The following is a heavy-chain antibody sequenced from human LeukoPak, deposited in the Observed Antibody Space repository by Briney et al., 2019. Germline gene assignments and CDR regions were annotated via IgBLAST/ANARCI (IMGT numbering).Heavy chain of an antibody. CDR3: ATASGGKVDY. Sequence: GGSLRLSCAASGFTFNYYSMNWVRQAPGKGLEWVSYIGSTTNITYYADSVKGRFTISRDNSKNTLYLQMNSLRAEDTAVYYCATASGGKVDYWGQGTLVTVSS. V-gene: IGHV3-48*01. CDR2: IGSTTNIT. J-gene: IGHJ4*02. D-gene: IGHD4-23*01. CDR1: GFTFNYYS.